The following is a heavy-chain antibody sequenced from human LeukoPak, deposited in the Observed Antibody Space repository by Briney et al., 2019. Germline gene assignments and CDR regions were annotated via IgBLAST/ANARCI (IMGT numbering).Heavy chain of an antibody. Sequence: GGSLRLSCAASGFTFSSYGMHWVRQAPGKGLEWVAVIWYDGSNKYYADSVKGRFTISRDNSKNTLYPQMNSLRAEDTAVYYCAREGSIAAAGTYYYYGMDVWGKGTTVTVSS. CDR1: GFTFSSYG. D-gene: IGHD6-13*01. J-gene: IGHJ6*04. V-gene: IGHV3-33*01. CDR3: AREGSIAAAGTYYYYGMDV. CDR2: IWYDGSNK.